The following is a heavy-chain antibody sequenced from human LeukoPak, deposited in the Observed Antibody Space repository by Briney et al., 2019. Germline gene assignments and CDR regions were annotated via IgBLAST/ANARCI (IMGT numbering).Heavy chain of an antibody. CDR2: ISHSENT. V-gene: IGHV4-4*02. D-gene: IGHD3-16*02. CDR3: ARSDYIWGSYRVYDY. Sequence: SGTLSLTCAVSGGSISSRSWWSWVRQAPGKGLEWIGEISHSENTNYNPSLKSRVTTSIDKSNNQLSLNLTSVTAADTAVYYCARSDYIWGSYRVYDYWGQGTLVTVSS. J-gene: IGHJ4*02. CDR1: GGSISSRSW.